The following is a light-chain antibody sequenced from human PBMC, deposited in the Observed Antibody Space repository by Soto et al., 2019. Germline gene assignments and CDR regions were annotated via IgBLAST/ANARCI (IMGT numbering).Light chain of an antibody. J-gene: IGKJ4*01. CDR3: QQYSDWPLT. CDR1: QTIHSN. V-gene: IGKV3D-15*01. CDR2: AAS. Sequence: EIVMTQSPATLSVSPGERATLSCRPSQTIHSNLAWYQQRPGQAPRPLIYAASTSDTAIPARFSGNGFGTEFTLTISSLQSEDFAVYYRQQYSDWPLTFGVGTKVEIK.